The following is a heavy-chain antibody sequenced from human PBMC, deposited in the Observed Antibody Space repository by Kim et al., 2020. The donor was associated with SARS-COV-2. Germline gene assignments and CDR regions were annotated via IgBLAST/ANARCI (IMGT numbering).Heavy chain of an antibody. CDR1: GFTFDDYA. Sequence: GGSLRLSCAASGFTFDDYAMHWVRQAPGKGLEWVSGISWNSGSIGYADSVKGRFTISRDNAKNSLYLQMNSLRAEDTALYYCAKDKYYYGSGSQWFGYWGQGTLVTVSS. CDR2: ISWNSGSI. J-gene: IGHJ4*02. CDR3: AKDKYYYGSGSQWFGY. V-gene: IGHV3-9*01. D-gene: IGHD3-10*01.